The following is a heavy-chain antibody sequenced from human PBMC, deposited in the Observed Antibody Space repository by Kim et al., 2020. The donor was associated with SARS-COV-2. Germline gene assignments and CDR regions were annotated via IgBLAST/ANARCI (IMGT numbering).Heavy chain of an antibody. V-gene: IGHV3-43*01. CDR3: AKDQGSSTLFDY. Sequence: GGSLRLSCAASGFTFDDYTMHWVRQAPGKGLEWVSLISWDGGSTYYADSVKGRFTISRDNSKNSLYLQMNSLRTEDTALYYCAKDQGSSTLFDYWGQGTLFTVSS. D-gene: IGHD6-13*01. CDR2: ISWDGGST. CDR1: GFTFDDYT. J-gene: IGHJ4*02.